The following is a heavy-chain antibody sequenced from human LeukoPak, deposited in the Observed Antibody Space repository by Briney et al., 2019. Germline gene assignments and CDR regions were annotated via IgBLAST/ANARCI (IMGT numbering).Heavy chain of an antibody. Sequence: SETLSLTCAVSGVSISSSHWWSWVRQPPGKGLEWIGEIYNSGTTYYNPPLKSRVTISLDKSKNQFSLNLSSVTAADTAVYYCARFSPRAMGNYLDFWGQGTLVTVSS. J-gene: IGHJ4*02. CDR1: GVSISSSHW. CDR2: IYNSGTT. D-gene: IGHD7-27*01. CDR3: ARFSPRAMGNYLDF. V-gene: IGHV4-4*02.